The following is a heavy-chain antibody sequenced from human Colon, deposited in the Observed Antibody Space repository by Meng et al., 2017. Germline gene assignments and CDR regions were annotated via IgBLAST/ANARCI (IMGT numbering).Heavy chain of an antibody. D-gene: IGHD3-10*01. CDR2: IHSSGST. J-gene: IGHJ5*02. V-gene: IGHV4-38-2*02. Sequence: GSLRLSCIVSGYSISSGYYWGWIRQPPGVGLEWIATIHSSGSTYYNPSLKSRVTISVDTSKNQFSLKLSSVTAADTAVYYCVRFGGSYGSGSYGSSWGQGTLVTGSS. CDR3: VRFGGSYGSGSYGSS. CDR1: GYSISSGYY.